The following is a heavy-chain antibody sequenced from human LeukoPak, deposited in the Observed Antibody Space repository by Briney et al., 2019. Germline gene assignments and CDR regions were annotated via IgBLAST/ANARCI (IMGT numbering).Heavy chain of an antibody. V-gene: IGHV3-53*01. J-gene: IGHJ4*02. Sequence: GGSLRLSCAASGFTVSSNYMSWVRQAPGKGLEWVSVIYRDGTTYYADSVKGRFTISRDNSKNTVYLQMNSLRAEDTAVFYCASSTEWEPIRDHWGPGTLVTVSS. D-gene: IGHD1-26*01. CDR1: GFTVSSNY. CDR3: ASSTEWEPIRDH. CDR2: IYRDGTT.